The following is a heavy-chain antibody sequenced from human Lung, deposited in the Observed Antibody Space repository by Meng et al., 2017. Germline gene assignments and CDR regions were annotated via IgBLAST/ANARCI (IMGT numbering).Heavy chain of an antibody. D-gene: IGHD5-24*01. V-gene: IGHV4-34*01. CDR3: ARGPTTMAHDFDY. Sequence: QVQLQQWGAGRLKPSEPLSLTWVVSGGSFSDYYWSWIRQPPGKGLEWIGEINHSGSTDYNPSLESRATISVDTSQNNLSLKLSSVTAADSAVYYCARGPTTMAHDFDYWGQGTLVTVSS. J-gene: IGHJ4*02. CDR2: INHSGST. CDR1: GGSFSDYY.